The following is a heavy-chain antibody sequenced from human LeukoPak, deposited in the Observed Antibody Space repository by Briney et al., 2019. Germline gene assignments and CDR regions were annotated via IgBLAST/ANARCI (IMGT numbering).Heavy chain of an antibody. J-gene: IGHJ4*02. CDR3: ARNEGSGSTSGRLGY. D-gene: IGHD2-2*01. CDR2: INHSGST. V-gene: IGHV4-34*01. CDR1: GGSFSGYY. Sequence: SETLSLTCAVYGGSFSGYYWSWIRQPPGKGLEWIGEINHSGSTNYNPSLKSRVTISVDTSKNQFSLKLSSVTAADTAVYYCARNEGSGSTSGRLGYWGQGTLVTVSS.